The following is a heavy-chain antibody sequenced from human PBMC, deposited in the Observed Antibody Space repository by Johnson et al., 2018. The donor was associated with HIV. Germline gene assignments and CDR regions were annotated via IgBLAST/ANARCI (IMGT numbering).Heavy chain of an antibody. CDR2: ISSRGSTI. CDR1: GFTFSDYY. Sequence: QVQLVESGGGLVQPGGSLRLSCAASGFTFSDYYMSWIRQAPGKGLEWVSYISSRGSTIYYADSMKGRFTISRDNSKNPLYLQMNSLIAGDHAVYYCGRDNIDGATKDAFDIWGQGTMVTVSS. V-gene: IGHV3-11*04. D-gene: IGHD1-26*01. J-gene: IGHJ3*02. CDR3: GRDNIDGATKDAFDI.